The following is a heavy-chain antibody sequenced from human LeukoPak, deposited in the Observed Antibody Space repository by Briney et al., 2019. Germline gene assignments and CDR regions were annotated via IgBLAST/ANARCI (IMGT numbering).Heavy chain of an antibody. J-gene: IGHJ3*02. D-gene: IGHD3-9*01. V-gene: IGHV1-2*02. CDR1: GYTFTGYY. CDR2: INPNSGGT. CDR3: AREVLRYFDWLSDAFDI. Sequence: GASVKVSCKASGYTFTGYYMHWVRQAPGQGLEWMGWINPNSGGTNYAQKFQGRVTMTRDTSISTAYMELSRLRSDDTAVYYCAREVLRYFDWLSDAFDIWGQGTMATVSS.